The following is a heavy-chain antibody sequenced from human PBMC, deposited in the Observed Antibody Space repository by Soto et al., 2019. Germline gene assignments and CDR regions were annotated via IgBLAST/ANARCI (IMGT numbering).Heavy chain of an antibody. Sequence: ASVKVSCKASGYTFTSYDINWVRQTTGQGLEWMGWMNPNSGNTGYAQKFQGRVTMTRNTSISTAYMELSSLRSEDTAVYYCTTYDYILGSDRYRWAYWGQGALVTVSS. CDR3: TTYDYILGSDRYRWAY. D-gene: IGHD3-16*02. CDR2: MNPNSGNT. CDR1: GYTFTSYD. J-gene: IGHJ4*02. V-gene: IGHV1-8*01.